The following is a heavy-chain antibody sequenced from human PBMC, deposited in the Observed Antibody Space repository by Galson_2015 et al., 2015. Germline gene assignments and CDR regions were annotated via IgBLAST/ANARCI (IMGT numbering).Heavy chain of an antibody. CDR3: AREFYGMDV. J-gene: IGHJ6*02. CDR2: KCYRSKWYN. V-gene: IGHV6-1*01. Sequence: CAILGDSASSHSAAWYWIRQSPSRGREWLGRKCYRSKWYNDYAVSVKSRITINPDTSKNQFSLLLNSVTPEDTAVYYCAREFYGMDVWGQGTTVTVSS. CDR1: GDSASSHSAA.